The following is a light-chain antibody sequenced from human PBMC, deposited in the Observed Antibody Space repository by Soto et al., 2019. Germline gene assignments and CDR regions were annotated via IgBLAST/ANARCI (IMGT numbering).Light chain of an antibody. Sequence: IQISPSPSTLSASVGGTVTITGRASQSISSWLAWYQQKPGIAPKLLIYKASTLQSGVPSRFSGSGYGTVFTLTISSLQPDDFATYYCQHYNSYSEAFGQGTKVDIK. J-gene: IGKJ1*01. CDR2: KAS. CDR3: QHYNSYSEA. V-gene: IGKV1-5*03. CDR1: QSISSW.